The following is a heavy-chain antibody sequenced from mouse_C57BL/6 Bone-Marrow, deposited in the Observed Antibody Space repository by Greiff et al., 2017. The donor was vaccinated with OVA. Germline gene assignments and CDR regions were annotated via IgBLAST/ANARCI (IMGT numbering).Heavy chain of an antibody. CDR1: GYTFTSYG. D-gene: IGHD1-1*01. V-gene: IGHV1-81*01. CDR3: ARPSLLLRYSDY. Sequence: VQLQQSGAELARPGASVKLSCKASGYTFTSYGISWVKQRTGQGLEWIGEIYPRSGNTYYNEKFKGKATLTADKSSSTAYMELRILTSEVSAVYFCARPSLLLRYSDYWGQGTTLTVSS. CDR2: IYPRSGNT. J-gene: IGHJ2*01.